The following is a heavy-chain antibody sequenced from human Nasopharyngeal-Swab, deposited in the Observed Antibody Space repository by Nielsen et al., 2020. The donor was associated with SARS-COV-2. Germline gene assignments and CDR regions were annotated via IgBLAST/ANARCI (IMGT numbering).Heavy chain of an antibody. CDR3: AKANTRDFDY. V-gene: IGHV3-23*01. CDR1: GFTFNSFA. CDR2: ISGGGDST. J-gene: IGHJ4*02. Sequence: GESLKISFAASGFTFNSFAMSWLRQAPGKGLEWVSGISGGGDSTHYADSVKGRFTISRDNSRKTLYLQMNSLRAEDTTVYHCAKANTRDFDYWGQGTLVTVSS.